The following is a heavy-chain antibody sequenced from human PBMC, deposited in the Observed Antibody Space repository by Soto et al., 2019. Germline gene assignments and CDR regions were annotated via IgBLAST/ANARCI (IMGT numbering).Heavy chain of an antibody. J-gene: IGHJ4*02. D-gene: IGHD2-2*01. V-gene: IGHV3-21*01. CDR1: GFTFSSYS. CDR3: ARGVVPAAMIGYYFDY. CDR2: ISSSSSYI. Sequence: EVQLVESGGGLVKPGGSLRLSCAASGFTFSSYSMNWVRQAPGKGLEWVSSISSSSSYIYYADSVKGRFTISRDNAKNSLYQQMNSLRAEDTAVYYCARGVVPAAMIGYYFDYWGQGTLVTVSS.